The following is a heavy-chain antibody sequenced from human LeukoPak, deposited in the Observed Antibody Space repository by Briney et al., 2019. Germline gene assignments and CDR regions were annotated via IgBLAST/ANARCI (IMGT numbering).Heavy chain of an antibody. V-gene: IGHV3-9*01. J-gene: IGHJ4*02. Sequence: GGSLRLSCTASGFTFDNYPMHWVRQAPGKGLEWVSGIGLPTSIGYADSVKGRFTISRDNAKKSLYLQMNSLRAEDTAVYYCARGKKGHDSSGYYYWGQGTLVTVSS. CDR3: ARGKKGHDSSGYYY. CDR2: IGLPTSI. D-gene: IGHD3-22*01. CDR1: GFTFDNYP.